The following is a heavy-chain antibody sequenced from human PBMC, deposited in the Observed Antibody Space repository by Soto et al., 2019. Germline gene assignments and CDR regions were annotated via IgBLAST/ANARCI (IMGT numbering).Heavy chain of an antibody. Sequence: QVQLVQSGAELKKPGASVKVSCQASGYSFSSYGISWVRQAPGQGLEWMGWISGYNGATNYAQRVQGRVALTTDTSTSTAYMELRNLKPDDTGVYFCARRTRWNDGGYYEYDMDVWGQGTTVTVSS. CDR1: GYSFSSYG. CDR2: ISGYNGAT. J-gene: IGHJ6*02. D-gene: IGHD1-1*01. V-gene: IGHV1-18*01. CDR3: ARRTRWNDGGYYEYDMDV.